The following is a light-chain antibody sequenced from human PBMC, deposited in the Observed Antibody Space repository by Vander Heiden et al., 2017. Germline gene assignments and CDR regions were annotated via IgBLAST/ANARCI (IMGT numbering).Light chain of an antibody. CDR3: AAWDDSRNGWV. V-gene: IGLV1-44*01. CDR1: SSDVGSDT. J-gene: IGLJ3*02. CDR2: NNN. Sequence: QSALTHPPSASGTPGHRVSISCSGSSSDVGSDTENWYQQLPGTAPKLLIDNNNQRPSGVPDRFSGSKSGTSAALAISGVQSEDEADDYCAAWDDSRNGWVFGGGTKLTVL.